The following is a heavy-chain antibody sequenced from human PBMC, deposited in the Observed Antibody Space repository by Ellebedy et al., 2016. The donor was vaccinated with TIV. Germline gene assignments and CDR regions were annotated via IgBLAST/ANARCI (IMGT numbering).Heavy chain of an antibody. V-gene: IGHV3-53*01. CDR1: GFTVKNNN. CDR3: VRDWGYNPGD. CDR2: FVRSTGT. J-gene: IGHJ4*02. D-gene: IGHD1-1*01. Sequence: PGGSLRLSCAASGFTVKNNNMAWVRQAPGKGLEWVAGFVRSTGTYYTDAMKGRFTISRDDSKNTLYLQMNALRAEDTAVYFCVRDWGYNPGDWGQGTLVTVSS.